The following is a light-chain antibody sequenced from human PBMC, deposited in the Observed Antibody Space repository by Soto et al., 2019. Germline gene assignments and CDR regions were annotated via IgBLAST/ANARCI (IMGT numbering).Light chain of an antibody. V-gene: IGKV3-15*01. J-gene: IGKJ5*01. CDR2: GAS. Sequence: EIVMTQSPATLSVSPGERATLSCRASQSVSSNLAWYQQKPGQAPRLLIYGASTRATGIPARFSGSGSGTEFTLTISSLQSEDFAVYYCQQYNNWPPIPFGHGTRLE. CDR3: QQYNNWPPIP. CDR1: QSVSSN.